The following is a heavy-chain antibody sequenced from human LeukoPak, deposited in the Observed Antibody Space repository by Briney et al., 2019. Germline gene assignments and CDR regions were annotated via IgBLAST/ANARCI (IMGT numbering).Heavy chain of an antibody. Sequence: GGSLRLSCAASGFTFSSYGMHWVRQAPGKGLEWVAVTAYDGTSKYYADSVKGRFTISRDNSKNTLYLQLNSLRAEDTAVYYCTRVVYYGSGSYGGFDYWGQGTLVTVSS. V-gene: IGHV3-30*03. D-gene: IGHD3-10*01. CDR2: TAYDGTSK. CDR3: TRVVYYGSGSYGGFDY. CDR1: GFTFSSYG. J-gene: IGHJ4*02.